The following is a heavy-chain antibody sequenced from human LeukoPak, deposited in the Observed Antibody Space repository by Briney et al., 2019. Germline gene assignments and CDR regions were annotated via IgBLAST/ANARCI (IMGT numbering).Heavy chain of an antibody. Sequence: GRSLRLSCAASGFTFSSYAMHWVRQAPGKGLEWVAVISYDGSNKYYADSVKGRFTISRDNSKNTLYLQMNSLRAEDTGVYYCARDKAWFGELFSNWFDPWGQGTLVTVSS. CDR3: ARDKAWFGELFSNWFDP. CDR2: ISYDGSNK. J-gene: IGHJ5*02. CDR1: GFTFSSYA. V-gene: IGHV3-30*01. D-gene: IGHD3-10*01.